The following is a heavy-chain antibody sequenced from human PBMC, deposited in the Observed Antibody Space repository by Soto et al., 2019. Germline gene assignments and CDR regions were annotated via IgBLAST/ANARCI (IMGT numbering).Heavy chain of an antibody. J-gene: IGHJ4*02. V-gene: IGHV3-23*01. CDR3: ARTLYSYGTDY. CDR1: GFTFSSYA. Sequence: EVQLLESGGGLVQPGGSLRLSCAPSGFTFSSYAMSWVRQAPGKGLEWVSAISGSGGSTYYADSVNGRFTISRDNSKNTLYLQMTSLRAEDTAVYYCARTLYSYGTDYWGQGTLVTVSS. D-gene: IGHD5-18*01. CDR2: ISGSGGST.